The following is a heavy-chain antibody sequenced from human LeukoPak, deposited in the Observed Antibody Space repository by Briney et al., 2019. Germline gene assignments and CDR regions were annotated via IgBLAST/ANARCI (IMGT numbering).Heavy chain of an antibody. CDR3: ASAATGIVGASTNGAFDI. Sequence: SSETLSLTCTVSGGSISSYYWSWIRQPPGKGLEWIGYTYYSGSTNYNPSLKSRVTISVDTSKNQFSLKLSSVTAADTAVYYCASAATGIVGASTNGAFDIWGQGTMVTVSS. J-gene: IGHJ3*02. CDR1: GGSISSYY. V-gene: IGHV4-59*08. CDR2: TYYSGST. D-gene: IGHD1-26*01.